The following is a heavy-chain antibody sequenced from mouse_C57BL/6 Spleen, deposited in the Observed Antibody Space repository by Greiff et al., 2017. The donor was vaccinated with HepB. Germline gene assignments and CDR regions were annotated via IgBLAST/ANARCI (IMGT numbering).Heavy chain of an antibody. CDR3: TRAYYGFWFAY. V-gene: IGHV1-15*01. CDR2: IDPETGGT. Sequence: QVQLQQSGAELVRPGASVTLSCKASGYTFTDYEMHWVKQTPVHGLEWIGAIDPETGGTAYNQKFKGKAILTADKSSSTAYMELRSLTSEDSAVYYCTRAYYGFWFAYWGQGTLVTVSA. D-gene: IGHD2-9*01. J-gene: IGHJ3*01. CDR1: GYTFTDYE.